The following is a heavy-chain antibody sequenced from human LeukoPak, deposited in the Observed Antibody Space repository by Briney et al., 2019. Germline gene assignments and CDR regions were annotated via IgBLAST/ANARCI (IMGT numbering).Heavy chain of an antibody. Sequence: GASVKVSCKASGGTFSSYAISWVRQAPGQGLEWMGRIIPILGIANYAQKFQGRVTITADKSTSTAYMELRSLRSDDTAVYYCARRIDYSNYDDWFDPWGQGTLVTVSS. D-gene: IGHD4-11*01. CDR1: GGTFSSYA. CDR2: IIPILGIA. CDR3: ARRIDYSNYDDWFDP. V-gene: IGHV1-69*04. J-gene: IGHJ5*02.